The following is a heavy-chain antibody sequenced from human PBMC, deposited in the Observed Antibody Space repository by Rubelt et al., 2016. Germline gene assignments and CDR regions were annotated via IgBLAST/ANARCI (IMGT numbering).Heavy chain of an antibody. D-gene: IGHD1-26*01. V-gene: IGHV3-15*01. CDR1: GFTLGDAW. Sequence: QLVESGGGLVKPGGSLRLSCAPTGFTLGDAWVSWVRQTPGKGPEWVGRSNSKTEGGATDYAARVDDRFTISSADSESTRYLHRSSRPTGGTDVYYCAKGVGDFKNSGSRAYYMADGGKGTTVTV. CDR3: AKGVGDFKNSGSRAYYMAD. J-gene: IGHJ6*03. CDR2: SNSKTEGGAT.